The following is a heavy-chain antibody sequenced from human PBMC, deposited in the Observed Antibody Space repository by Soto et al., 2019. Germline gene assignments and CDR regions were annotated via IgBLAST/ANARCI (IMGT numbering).Heavy chain of an antibody. Sequence: GGSLRLSCSVSGFTFSNYAMHWVRQAPGKGLEYVSGITSDGDSTWHADSVKDRFTISRDNSKNTLFLQMSSLRVEDTAIYFCVKANQLLRYYFEFWGPGTLVTVSS. CDR1: GFTFSNYA. V-gene: IGHV3-64D*06. J-gene: IGHJ4*01. CDR2: ITSDGDST. CDR3: VKANQLLRYYFEF. D-gene: IGHD2-15*01.